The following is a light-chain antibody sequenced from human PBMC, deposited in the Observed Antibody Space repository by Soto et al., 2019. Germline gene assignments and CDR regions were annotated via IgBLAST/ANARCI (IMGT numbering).Light chain of an antibody. CDR3: QQSYSTLSWT. CDR1: QSISSY. J-gene: IGKJ1*01. V-gene: IGKV1-39*01. Sequence: DIQMTQSPSSLSASVGDRVTITCRASQSISSYLNWYQQKPGKAPKLLIYAASSLQSGVPSRFSGSGSGTDFTLNISSLQPEDFATYYCQQSYSTLSWTFGQRTKVDIK. CDR2: AAS.